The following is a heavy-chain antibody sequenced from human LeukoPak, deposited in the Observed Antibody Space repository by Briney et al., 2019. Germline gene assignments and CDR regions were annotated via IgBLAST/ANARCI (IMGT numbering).Heavy chain of an antibody. V-gene: IGHV4-39*01. D-gene: IGHD6-13*01. Sequence: SETLSLTCTVSGDSISGSTYYWGWIRQPLGKGLDWIGSIYYSGTTYYNPSLESRVTMSVDTSKNQFSLKVSSVTATDTAVYYCARQFPAGIAAAGTDYWGQGTLVTVSS. CDR2: IYYSGTT. CDR1: GDSISGSTYY. J-gene: IGHJ4*02. CDR3: ARQFPAGIAAAGTDY.